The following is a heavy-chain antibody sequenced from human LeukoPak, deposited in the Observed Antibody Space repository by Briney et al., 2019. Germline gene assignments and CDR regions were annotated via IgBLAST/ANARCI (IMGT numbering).Heavy chain of an antibody. CDR1: GGSISSGGYY. Sequence: SETLSLTCTVSGGSISSGGYYWSWIRQHPGKGLEWIGYIYYSGSTNYNPSLKSRVTISVDTSKNQFSLKLSSVTAADTAVYYCARQLGQFDYYGSGSYYKTKGMDVWGQGTTVTVSS. CDR2: IYYSGST. J-gene: IGHJ6*02. V-gene: IGHV4-61*08. CDR3: ARQLGQFDYYGSGSYYKTKGMDV. D-gene: IGHD3-10*01.